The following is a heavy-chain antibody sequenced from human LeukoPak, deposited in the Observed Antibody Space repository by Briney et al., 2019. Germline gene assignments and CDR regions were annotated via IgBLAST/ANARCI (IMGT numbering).Heavy chain of an antibody. D-gene: IGHD3-10*01. CDR3: ARGDYGSGSYYHR. Sequence: SETLSLTCAVCGGSFSGYYWSWIRQPPGKGLEWIGEINHSGSTNYNPSLKSRVTISVDTSKNQFSLKLSSVTAADTAVYYCARGDYGSGSYYHRWGQGTLVTVSS. CDR1: GGSFSGYY. J-gene: IGHJ4*02. V-gene: IGHV4-34*01. CDR2: INHSGST.